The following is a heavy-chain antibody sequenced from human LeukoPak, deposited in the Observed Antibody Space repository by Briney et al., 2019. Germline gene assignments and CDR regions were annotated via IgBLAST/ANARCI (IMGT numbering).Heavy chain of an antibody. D-gene: IGHD3-10*01. J-gene: IGHJ5*02. V-gene: IGHV3-30*02. CDR1: GFTFSSYG. CDR3: AKDFDYYGSGSPVDP. Sequence: PGGSLRLSCAASGFTFSSYGMHWVRQAPGKGLEWVAFIRYDGSNKYYADSVKGRFTISRDNSKNTLYLQMNSLRVEDTAVYYCAKDFDYYGSGSPVDPWGQGTLVTVSS. CDR2: IRYDGSNK.